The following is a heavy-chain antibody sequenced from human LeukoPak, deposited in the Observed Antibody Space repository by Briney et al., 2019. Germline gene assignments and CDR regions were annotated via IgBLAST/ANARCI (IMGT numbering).Heavy chain of an antibody. J-gene: IGHJ1*01. V-gene: IGHV1-2*04. CDR2: INPKSGGT. D-gene: IGHD6-13*01. Sequence: GASVKVSCKASGYTFTGYYMHWVRQAPGQGLEWMGWINPKSGGTNYAQKFQGWVTMTRDTSISTAYMELSRLRSDDTAVYYCARGSRIAAAGTRNEYFQHWGQGTLVTVSS. CDR1: GYTFTGYY. CDR3: ARGSRIAAAGTRNEYFQH.